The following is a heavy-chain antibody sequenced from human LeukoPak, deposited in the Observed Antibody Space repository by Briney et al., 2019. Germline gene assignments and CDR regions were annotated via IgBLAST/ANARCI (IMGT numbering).Heavy chain of an antibody. CDR1: GFSLTTSGVG. CDR2: IYWNDDK. D-gene: IGHD2-8*01. CDR3: AHFTPERGAEMLDY. V-gene: IGHV2-5*01. Sequence: SGPTLVNPTQILTLTCTFSGFSLTTSGVGVGWIRQPPGKALEWLALIYWNDDKRYSPSLESRLTITKDSAKNQVVLRMINMDPADTATYYCAHFTPERGAEMLDYWGQGTLVTVSS. J-gene: IGHJ4*02.